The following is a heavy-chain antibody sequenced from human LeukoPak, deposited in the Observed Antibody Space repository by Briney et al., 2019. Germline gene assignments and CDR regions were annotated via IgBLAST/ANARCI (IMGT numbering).Heavy chain of an antibody. CDR2: ISHIGRT. Sequence: SETLSLTCAVSGDSFSSHYWTWIRQSPGTGLEWIGYISHIGRTNYNPPLKSRVTISIDTSKNQFSLKLRSVTAADTAVYYCARDLVTVTKGFDIWGQGTMVSVSS. V-gene: IGHV4-59*11. CDR3: ARDLVTVTKGFDI. D-gene: IGHD4-17*01. J-gene: IGHJ3*02. CDR1: GDSFSSHY.